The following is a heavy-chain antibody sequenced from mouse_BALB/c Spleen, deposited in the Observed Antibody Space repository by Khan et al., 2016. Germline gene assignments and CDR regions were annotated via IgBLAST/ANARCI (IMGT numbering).Heavy chain of an antibody. V-gene: IGHV3-6*02. CDR1: GYSITSGYY. CDR2: ISYDGSN. Sequence: EVQLQESGPGLVKPSQSLSLTCSVTGYSITSGYYWNWIRQFPGNKLEWMGYISYDGSNNYNPSLKNRISIPRDTSKNQFFLKLNSVTTEDTATYYCAITTVVADYWGQGTTLTVSS. D-gene: IGHD1-1*01. CDR3: AITTVVADY. J-gene: IGHJ2*01.